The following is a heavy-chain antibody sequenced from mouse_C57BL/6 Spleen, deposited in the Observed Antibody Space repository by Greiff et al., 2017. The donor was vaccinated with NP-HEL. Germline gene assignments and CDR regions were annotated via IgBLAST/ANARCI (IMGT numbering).Heavy chain of an antibody. CDR1: GFTFSDAW. CDR2: IRNKANNHAT. CDR3: TTAIYDGWFAY. J-gene: IGHJ3*01. V-gene: IGHV6-6*01. D-gene: IGHD2-3*01. Sequence: EVQGVESGGGLVQPGGSMKLSCAASGFTFSDAWMDWVRQSPEKGLEWVAEIRNKANNHATYYAESVKGRFSISRDDSKSIVYLQMNSLRADDTGIYYCTTAIYDGWFAYWGQGTLVTVSA.